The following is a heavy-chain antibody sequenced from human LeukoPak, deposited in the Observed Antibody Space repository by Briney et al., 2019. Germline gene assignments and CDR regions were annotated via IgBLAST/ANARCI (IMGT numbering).Heavy chain of an antibody. CDR1: GFTVSSNY. D-gene: IGHD4/OR15-4a*01. Sequence: GGSLRLSCAASGFTVSSNYMSWVRQAPGKGLEWVSVIYSGGSTYYVDSVKGRFTISRDNSKNTLYLQMNSLRAEDTAVYYCARDDDGYASFDYWGQGTLVTVSS. J-gene: IGHJ4*02. CDR3: ARDDDGYASFDY. V-gene: IGHV3-66*01. CDR2: IYSGGST.